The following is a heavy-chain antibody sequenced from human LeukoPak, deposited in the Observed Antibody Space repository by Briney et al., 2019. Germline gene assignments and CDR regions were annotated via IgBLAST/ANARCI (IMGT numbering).Heavy chain of an antibody. CDR1: GGSISSYY. J-gene: IGHJ4*02. CDR3: ARLDSSGWYYFDY. Sequence: SETLSLTCTVSGGSISSYYWSWIRQPPGKGLEWIGYIYYSGSTNYNPSLKSRVTISVDTSKNQFSLKLSSVTAADTAVYYCARLDSSGWYYFDYWGQGTLVTVSS. V-gene: IGHV4-59*08. CDR2: IYYSGST. D-gene: IGHD6-19*01.